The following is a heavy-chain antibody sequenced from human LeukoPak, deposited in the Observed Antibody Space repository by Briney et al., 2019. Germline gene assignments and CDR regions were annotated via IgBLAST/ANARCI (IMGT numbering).Heavy chain of an antibody. D-gene: IGHD2-2*01. CDR3: AKDVGYCGSTSCYFSY. CDR2: ISGSGDAT. J-gene: IGHJ4*02. CDR1: GFTFSSYA. V-gene: IGHV3-23*01. Sequence: GGSLRLSCAASGFTFSSYAMSWVRQAPGKGLEWVSAISGSGDATYYAESVKGQFTISRDNSKNTLYLQMNSLRAEDTAVYYCAKDVGYCGSTSCYFSYWGQGTLVTVAS.